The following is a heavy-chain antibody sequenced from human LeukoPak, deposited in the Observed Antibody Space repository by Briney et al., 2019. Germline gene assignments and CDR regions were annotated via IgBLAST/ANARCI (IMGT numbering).Heavy chain of an antibody. V-gene: IGHV3-21*04. CDR2: ISSSSSYI. J-gene: IGHJ5*02. D-gene: IGHD3-3*01. Sequence: PGGSLRLSCAASGFTFSSYSMNWVRQAPGKGLEWVSSISSSSSYIYYADSVKGRFTISRDNSKNTLYLQMNSLRAEDTAVYYCAKDRVLRFLEWLTGFDPWGQGTLVTVSS. CDR3: AKDRVLRFLEWLTGFDP. CDR1: GFTFSSYS.